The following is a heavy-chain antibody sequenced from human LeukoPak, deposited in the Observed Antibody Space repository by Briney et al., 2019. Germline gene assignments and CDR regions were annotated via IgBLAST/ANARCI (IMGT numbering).Heavy chain of an antibody. J-gene: IGHJ5*02. V-gene: IGHV4-59*01. CDR2: IYYSGST. CDR3: ARDSGGNWFDP. CDR1: GGSISSYY. Sequence: SETLSLTCTVSGGSISSYYWSWIRQPPGKGLEWIGYIYYSGSTDYNPSLKSRVTISVDTSKNQFSLKLSSVTAADTAVYYCARDSGGNWFDPWGQGTLVTVSS.